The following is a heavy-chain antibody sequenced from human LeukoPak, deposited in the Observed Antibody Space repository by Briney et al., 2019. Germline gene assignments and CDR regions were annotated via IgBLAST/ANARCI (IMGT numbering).Heavy chain of an antibody. V-gene: IGHV4-4*02. D-gene: IGHD1-26*01. CDR1: RGSNRRSHW. J-gene: IGHJ4*02. CDR3: AREFVQGSSLPYFDC. Sequence: PSGTLSLTCPVSRGSNRRSHWWGWVRQRPGKGLEWVGEIHHSGSTNSNPSLKSRVTISVDKSKNQFSLRLNSVTAADTAVYYCAREFVQGSSLPYFDCWGQGTLVTVSS. CDR2: IHHSGST.